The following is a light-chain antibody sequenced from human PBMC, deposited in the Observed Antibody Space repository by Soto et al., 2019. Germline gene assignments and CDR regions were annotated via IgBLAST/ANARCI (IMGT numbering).Light chain of an antibody. J-gene: IGKJ4*01. CDR1: QGISSY. CDR3: QKLNTYPLT. V-gene: IGKV1-9*01. CDR2: ALS. Sequence: DIQLTQSPSFLSASVGDRVTITCRSSQGISSYLAWYHQEPGKAPKLLIYALSTLQSGVPSRFSGSGSGTEFTLTISSLQPEDFATYYCQKLNTYPLTFGGGTKVEIK.